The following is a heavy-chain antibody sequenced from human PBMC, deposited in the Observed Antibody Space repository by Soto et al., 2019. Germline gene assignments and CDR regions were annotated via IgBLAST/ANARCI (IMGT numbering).Heavy chain of an antibody. Sequence: TGGSLRLSCAASGFIFSDFQINWVRQAPGRGLEWLSSITGTSAFTHYADSIEGRFTISRDNPNNLLFLQMDNLSPEDTAVYYSETDHFAFQGAFDIWGQGTLVTVSS. J-gene: IGHJ4*02. CDR3: ETDHFAFQGAFDI. D-gene: IGHD3-16*01. CDR1: GFIFSDFQ. V-gene: IGHV3-21*01. CDR2: ITGTSAFT.